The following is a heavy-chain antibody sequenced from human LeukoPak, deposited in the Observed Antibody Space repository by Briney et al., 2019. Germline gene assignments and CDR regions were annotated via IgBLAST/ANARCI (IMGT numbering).Heavy chain of an antibody. CDR3: ARGREYLRFPSGY. CDR1: GGSFSGYY. D-gene: IGHD3-3*01. Sequence: SEALSLTCAVYGGSFSGYYWSWVRQPAGKGLEWIGEINNSGSTNYNPSLKSGVTKSVDTSKNQFSLKLSFMTAAAAALYYCARGREYLRFPSGYWGQGTLVTVSS. V-gene: IGHV4-34*01. J-gene: IGHJ4*02. CDR2: INNSGST.